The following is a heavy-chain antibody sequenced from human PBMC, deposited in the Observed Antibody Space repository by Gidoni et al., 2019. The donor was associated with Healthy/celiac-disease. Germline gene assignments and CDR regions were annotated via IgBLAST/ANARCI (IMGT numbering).Heavy chain of an antibody. CDR1: GFTFSSYG. D-gene: IGHD3-10*01. CDR3: AKDVLLWFGELIDY. Sequence: QVQLVESGGGVVQPGRSLRLSCAASGFTFSSYGMHWVRQAPGKGLEWVAVISYDGSNKYYADSVKGRFTISRDNSKNTLYLQMNSLRAEDTAVYYCAKDVLLWFGELIDYWGQGTLVTVSS. J-gene: IGHJ4*02. V-gene: IGHV3-30*18. CDR2: ISYDGSNK.